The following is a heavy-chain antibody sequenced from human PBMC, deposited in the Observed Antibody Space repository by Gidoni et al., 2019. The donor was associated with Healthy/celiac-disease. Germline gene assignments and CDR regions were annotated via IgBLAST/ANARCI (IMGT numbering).Heavy chain of an antibody. D-gene: IGHD6-19*01. J-gene: IGHJ4*02. CDR3: ASWGSERIAVAGSGLDDY. V-gene: IGHV3-11*05. CDR2: ISSSSSYT. Sequence: QVQLVESGGGLVKPGGSLRLSCEASGFPFSDYSMSWIRQAPGEGLEWVSYISSSSSYTNYADSVKGRFTISRDNAKNSLYLQMNSLRAEDTAVYYCASWGSERIAVAGSGLDDYWGQGTLVTVSS. CDR1: GFPFSDYS.